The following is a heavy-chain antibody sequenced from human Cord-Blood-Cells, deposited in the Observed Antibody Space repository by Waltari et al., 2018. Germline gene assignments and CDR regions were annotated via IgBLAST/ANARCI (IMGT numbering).Heavy chain of an antibody. CDR2: IYYSGST. V-gene: IGHV4-39*01. D-gene: IGHD3-22*01. Sequence: QLQLQESGTGLVKPSETLSLTCTVSGGSISSSSYYWGWIRQPPGKGLGWIGSIYYSGSTYNNPTLKIGVTISVETSNNQLHLKLSSGTAADTAVYYCARHNRWMVTMIVDAFDIWGQGTMVTVSS. CDR1: GGSISSSSYY. CDR3: ARHNRWMVTMIVDAFDI. J-gene: IGHJ3*02.